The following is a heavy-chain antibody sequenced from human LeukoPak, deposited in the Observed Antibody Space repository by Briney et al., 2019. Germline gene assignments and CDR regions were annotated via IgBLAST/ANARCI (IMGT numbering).Heavy chain of an antibody. J-gene: IGHJ4*02. CDR2: ISGSGDTT. CDR1: GFTFSSYA. V-gene: IGHV3-23*01. Sequence: QAGGSLRLSCAVSGFTFSSYAMSWVRQAPGKGLEWVSGISGSGDTTNYADSVKGQFIISRDNSKNILYLQMNSLRAEDTAVYFCPKPGSLSRYCTNGLCYDFDYWGQGTLVTVSS. CDR3: PKPGSLSRYCTNGLCYDFDY. D-gene: IGHD2-8*01.